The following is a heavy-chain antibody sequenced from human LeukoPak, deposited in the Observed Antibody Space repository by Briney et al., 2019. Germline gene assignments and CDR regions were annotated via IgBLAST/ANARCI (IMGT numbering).Heavy chain of an antibody. CDR1: GFRFSSHD. D-gene: IGHD6-25*01. CDR3: AKDESPHIAADNY. V-gene: IGHV3-23*01. Sequence: GGSLRLSCAASGFRFSSHDMSWVRQAPGKGLEWVSAISGSGGSTYYADSVKGRFTVSRDNSKNTLYLQMNSLRAEDTAVYYCAKDESPHIAADNYWGQGTLVTVSS. J-gene: IGHJ4*02. CDR2: ISGSGGST.